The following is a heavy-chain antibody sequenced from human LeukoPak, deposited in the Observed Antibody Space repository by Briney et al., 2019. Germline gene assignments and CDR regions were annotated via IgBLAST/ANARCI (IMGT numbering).Heavy chain of an antibody. CDR3: AKSGQWLRLQSFDY. Sequence: PGGSLRLSCAASGFTFSSYWMHWVRQAPGKGLAWVSRINTDGSSTSNADSVKGRFTVSRDNAKNTLYLQLSSLRAEDTALYYCAKSGQWLRLQSFDYWGQGTLVTVSS. CDR1: GFTFSSYW. D-gene: IGHD5-12*01. J-gene: IGHJ4*02. V-gene: IGHV3-74*01. CDR2: INTDGSST.